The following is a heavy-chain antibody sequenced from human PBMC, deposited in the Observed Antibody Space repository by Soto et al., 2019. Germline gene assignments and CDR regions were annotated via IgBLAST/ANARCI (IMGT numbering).Heavy chain of an antibody. CDR2: ISAYNGNT. J-gene: IGHJ4*02. Sequence: GASVKVSCKASGYTFTSYGISWVRQAPGQGLEWMGWISAYNGNTNYAQKLQGRVTMTTDTSTSTAYMELSSVTAADTAVYYCARDQRGHGDYVFDYWGQGTLVTVSS. CDR3: ARDQRGHGDYVFDY. CDR1: GYTFTSYG. D-gene: IGHD4-17*01. V-gene: IGHV1-18*04.